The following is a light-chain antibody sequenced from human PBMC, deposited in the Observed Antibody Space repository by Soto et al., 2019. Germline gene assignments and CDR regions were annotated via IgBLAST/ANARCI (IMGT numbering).Light chain of an antibody. J-gene: IGLJ1*01. V-gene: IGLV2-14*01. CDR1: ISDVGGYNY. CDR3: SSYTTSNIYV. CDR2: EVS. Sequence: QSALTQPASLSGSPGQSITISCTGTISDVGGYNYVSWYQQHPAKAPKLMIYEVSYRPSGVSNRFSGSKSGNTASLTISGLQAEDEADYYCSSYTTSNIYVFGTGTKVTVL.